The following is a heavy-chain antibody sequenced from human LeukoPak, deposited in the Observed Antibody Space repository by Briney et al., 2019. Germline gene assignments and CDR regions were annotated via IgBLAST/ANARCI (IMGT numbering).Heavy chain of an antibody. CDR2: ISWNSGSI. CDR1: GFTFSSYG. J-gene: IGHJ6*02. Sequence: GGSLRLSCAASGFTFSSYGMHWVRQAPGKGLEWVSGISWNSGSIGYADSVKGRFTISRDNAKNSLYLQMNSLRAEDTALYYCAKDIKDGSGSYSHYYYGMDVWGQGTTVTVSS. D-gene: IGHD3-10*01. V-gene: IGHV3-9*01. CDR3: AKDIKDGSGSYSHYYYGMDV.